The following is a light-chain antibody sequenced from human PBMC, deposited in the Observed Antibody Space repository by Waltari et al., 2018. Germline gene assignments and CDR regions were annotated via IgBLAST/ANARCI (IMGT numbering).Light chain of an antibody. CDR3: LQYDISPLT. J-gene: IGKJ4*01. CDR1: QTIRTTY. V-gene: IGKV3-20*01. CDR2: GTF. Sequence: EIVLTQSPGTLSLSPGEGATLSCRTSQTIRTTYLAWYQQKPGQAPTLLIYGTFSRATGIPDRFTGSGSGTDFSLTISSLEPEDFATYYCLQYDISPLTFGGGTKVEIK.